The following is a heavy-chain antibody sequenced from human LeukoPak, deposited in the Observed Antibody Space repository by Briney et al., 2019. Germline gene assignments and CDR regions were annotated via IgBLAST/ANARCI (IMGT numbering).Heavy chain of an antibody. CDR3: ASGGYATDY. CDR1: GGSISSSSYY. J-gene: IGHJ4*02. D-gene: IGHD5-12*01. Sequence: SETLSLTCTVSGGSISSSSYYWSWIRQPPGKGLEWIGEINHSGSTNYNPSLKSRVTISVDTSKNQFSLKLSSVTAADTAVYYCASGGYATDYWGQGTLVTVSS. CDR2: INHSGST. V-gene: IGHV4-39*07.